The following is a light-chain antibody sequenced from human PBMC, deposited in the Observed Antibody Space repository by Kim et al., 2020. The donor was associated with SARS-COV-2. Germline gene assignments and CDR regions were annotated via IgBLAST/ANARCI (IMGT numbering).Light chain of an antibody. CDR3: QQRDTRPYT. Sequence: LSPGERATLSCRASQTVNSDLAWYEHKPGQAPRLLIYDISNRATGIPARFSGSGTGTDFTLTISSLETEDSAVYYCQQRDTRPYTFGQGTKLEI. CDR2: DIS. J-gene: IGKJ2*01. V-gene: IGKV3D-11*02. CDR1: QTVNSD.